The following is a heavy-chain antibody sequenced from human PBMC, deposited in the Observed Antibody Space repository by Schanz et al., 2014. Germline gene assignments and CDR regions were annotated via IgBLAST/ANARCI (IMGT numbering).Heavy chain of an antibody. CDR3: ARARYGLDV. CDR2: INPTTGNP. Sequence: QVQLVQSGSELKKPGASVKVSCKASGYTFAMYDMNWVRQAPGQGLEWMGWINPTTGNPGYAQGFTGRFVFSFDTSVSTAYLQISGIKAEDTAVYYCARARYGLDVWGQGTTVTVSS. J-gene: IGHJ6*02. CDR1: GYTFAMYD. V-gene: IGHV7-4-1*02.